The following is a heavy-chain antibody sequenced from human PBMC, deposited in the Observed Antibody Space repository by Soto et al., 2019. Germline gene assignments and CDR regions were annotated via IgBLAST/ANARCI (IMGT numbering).Heavy chain of an antibody. V-gene: IGHV4-39*01. J-gene: IGHJ6*02. CDR3: ARGGSGWHYGSYYYYGMDV. CDR1: GGSISSSSYY. CDR2: IYYSGST. Sequence: QLQLQESGPGLVKPSETLSLTCTVSGGSISSSSYYWGWIRQPPGKGLEWIGSIYYSGSTYYNPSLKSRVTISVDTSKNQFSLKLSSVTAADTAVYYCARGGSGWHYGSYYYYGMDVWGQLTTVTVSS. D-gene: IGHD6-19*01.